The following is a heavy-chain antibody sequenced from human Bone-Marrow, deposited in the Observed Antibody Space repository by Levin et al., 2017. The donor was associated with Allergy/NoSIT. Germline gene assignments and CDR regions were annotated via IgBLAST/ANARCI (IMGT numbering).Heavy chain of an antibody. J-gene: IGHJ5*02. CDR3: ARERRRDVSAARWRDP. D-gene: IGHD6-25*01. V-gene: IGHV4-59*01. Sequence: SQTLSLTCTVSGGSISRYHLSWLRPPPGKGLEWIGNIYYTGDTNYNPSLKSRVTISVDTSKNQVSLTLTSVIAADTAVYYCARERRRDVSAARWRDPWGQGTLVTVSS. CDR2: IYYTGDT. CDR1: GGSISRYH.